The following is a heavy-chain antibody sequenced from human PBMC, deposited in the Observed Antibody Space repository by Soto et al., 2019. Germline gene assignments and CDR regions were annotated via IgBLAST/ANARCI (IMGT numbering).Heavy chain of an antibody. V-gene: IGHV4-34*01. J-gene: IGHJ4*02. Sequence: SETLSLTCAVYGGSFSGYYWSWIRQPPGKGLEWIGEINHSGSTNYNPSLKSRVTISVDTSKNQFSLKLSSVTAADTAVYYCARGGGRQFFDYWGQGTLVTVSS. CDR2: INHSGST. CDR3: ARGGGRQFFDY. CDR1: GGSFSGYY.